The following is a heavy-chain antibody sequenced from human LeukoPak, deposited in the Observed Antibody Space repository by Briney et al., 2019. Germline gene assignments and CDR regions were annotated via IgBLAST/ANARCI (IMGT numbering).Heavy chain of an antibody. CDR2: IYPGDSDT. D-gene: IGHD3-22*01. V-gene: IGHV5-51*01. CDR1: GYTFTSYW. Sequence: PGESLKISCRGSGYTFTSYWIAWVRQMPGKGLEWMGIIYPGDSDTRYSPSFQGQVTISADKSISTAYLQWSSLKASDTAMYYCARQVRITMIRNAGGNWFDPWGQGTLVTVSS. CDR3: ARQVRITMIRNAGGNWFDP. J-gene: IGHJ5*02.